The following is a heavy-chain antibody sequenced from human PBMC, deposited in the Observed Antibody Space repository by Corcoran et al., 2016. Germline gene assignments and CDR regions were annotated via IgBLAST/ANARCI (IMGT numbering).Heavy chain of an antibody. CDR2: IYPGDSDT. CDR1: GYRFTSYW. V-gene: IGHV5-51*01. CDR3: ARQYASSGYYPGAFEI. Sequence: EVQLVQSGAEVKKPGESLKISCKGSGYRFTSYWIGWVRQMPGKGLEWMGIIYPGDSDTRYSPSFQGQVTISADKSISTAYLQWSSLKASDTAKYYFARQYASSGYYPGAFEIGGQGTSVTGSS. D-gene: IGHD3-22*01. J-gene: IGHJ3*02.